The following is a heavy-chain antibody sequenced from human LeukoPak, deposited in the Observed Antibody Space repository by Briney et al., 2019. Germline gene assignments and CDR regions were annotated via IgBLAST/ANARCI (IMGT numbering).Heavy chain of an antibody. CDR3: ARRAGAYSHPYDY. Sequence: SLXXXXXASGFTXSSYWMHWVRHAPGKGLVWVSRINSDGSSTSYADSVKGRFTISRDNAKNTLYLQMNSLRAEDTAVYYCARRAGAYSHPYDYWGQGTLVTVSS. D-gene: IGHD4/OR15-4a*01. J-gene: IGHJ4*02. CDR1: GFTXSSYW. V-gene: IGHV3-74*01. CDR2: INSDGSST.